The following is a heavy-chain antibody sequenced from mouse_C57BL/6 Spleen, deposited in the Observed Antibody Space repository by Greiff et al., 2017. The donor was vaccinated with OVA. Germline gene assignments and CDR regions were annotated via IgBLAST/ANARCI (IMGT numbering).Heavy chain of an antibody. CDR3: ARDDGYPYYFDY. CDR2: ISDGGSYT. V-gene: IGHV5-4*01. Sequence: EVKLVESGGGLVKPGGSLKLSCAASGFTFSSYAMSWVRQTPEKRLEWVATISDGGSYTYYPDNVKGRFTISRDNAKNNLYLQMSHLKSEDTAMYYCARDDGYPYYFDYWGQGTTLTVSS. D-gene: IGHD2-3*01. CDR1: GFTFSSYA. J-gene: IGHJ2*01.